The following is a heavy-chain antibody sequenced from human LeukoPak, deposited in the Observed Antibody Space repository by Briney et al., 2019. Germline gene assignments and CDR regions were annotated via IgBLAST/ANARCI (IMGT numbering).Heavy chain of an antibody. CDR1: GYSFANYW. D-gene: IGHD1-26*01. CDR3: ARGGIQNWFDP. J-gene: IGHJ5*02. V-gene: IGHV5-51*01. CDR2: IYPGDSDT. Sequence: GESLRISCKGSGYSFANYWIGWVRQMPGKGLEWMGIIYPGDSDTRYSPSFQGQVTISADKSISTAFLQWSSLKASDTAMYYCARGGIQNWFDPWGQGTLVTVSS.